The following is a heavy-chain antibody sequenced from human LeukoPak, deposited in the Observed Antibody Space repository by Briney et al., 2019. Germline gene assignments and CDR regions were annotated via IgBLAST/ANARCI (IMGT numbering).Heavy chain of an antibody. Sequence: ASVKVSCKASGYIFTGHYMHWVRQAPGQGLEWMGWINPNSGGTNYAQKFQGRVTMTRDTSISTAYMELSRLRSDDTAVYYCARDYYDSSGKYNWFDPWGQGTLVTVSS. CDR1: GYIFTGHY. CDR2: INPNSGGT. J-gene: IGHJ5*02. V-gene: IGHV1-2*02. D-gene: IGHD3-22*01. CDR3: ARDYYDSSGKYNWFDP.